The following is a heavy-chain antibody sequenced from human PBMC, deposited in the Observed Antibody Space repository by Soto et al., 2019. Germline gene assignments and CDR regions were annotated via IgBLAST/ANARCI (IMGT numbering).Heavy chain of an antibody. CDR2: ISSSGSTT. Sequence: EVQLVESGGGLVQPGGSLRLSCAASRFTFNTYEMNWVRQAPGKGLEWVSYISSSGSTTYYADSVKGRFTISRDNAKNSLFRHMNSLRAEDTAIYYCATRSGGGGAFDIWGQGTMVTVSS. V-gene: IGHV3-48*03. J-gene: IGHJ3*02. D-gene: IGHD3-10*01. CDR1: RFTFNTYE. CDR3: ATRSGGGGAFDI.